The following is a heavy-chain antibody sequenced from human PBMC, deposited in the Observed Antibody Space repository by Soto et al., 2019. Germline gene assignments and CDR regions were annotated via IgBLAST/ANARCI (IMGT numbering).Heavy chain of an antibody. D-gene: IGHD2-15*01. CDR3: VRTSLVVAVATREDF. CDR2: IDSDGSRI. J-gene: IGHJ4*02. V-gene: IGHV3-74*01. CDR1: GFTFSNYW. Sequence: EVQLVESGGGIVQPGESLRLSCAASGFTFSNYWMHWVHQAPGKGLVWVSRIDSDGSRITYADFVKGRFTISRDNAKNTVYLHMNSLTAEDTAVYYCVRTSLVVAVATREDFWGQGTLVTVSS.